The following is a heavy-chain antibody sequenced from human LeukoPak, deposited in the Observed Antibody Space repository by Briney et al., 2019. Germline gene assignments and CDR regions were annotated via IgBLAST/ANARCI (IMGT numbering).Heavy chain of an antibody. CDR2: VSNGGSSSI. CDR3: AKDVLTATTFDSGMNV. CDR1: GFTLSDYY. D-gene: IGHD1-20*01. J-gene: IGHJ6*02. Sequence: GGSLRLSCAASGFTLSDYYMTWIRQAPGKGLEWVSYVSNGGSSSILYADSVKGRFTVFRDYAKNSLYLQMNSLRAEDTALYYCAKDVLTATTFDSGMNVWGQGTTVTVSS. V-gene: IGHV3-11*01.